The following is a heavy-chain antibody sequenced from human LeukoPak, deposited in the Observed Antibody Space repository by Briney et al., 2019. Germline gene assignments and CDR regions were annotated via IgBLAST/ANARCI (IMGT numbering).Heavy chain of an antibody. CDR3: ARALHGGSYFLDY. Sequence: PSETLSLTCAVYGGSFSGYYWSWIRQPPGKGLEWIGETNHSGSTNYNPSLKSRVTISVDTSKNQFSLKLSSVTAADTAVYYCARALHGGSYFLDYWGQGTLVTVSS. CDR2: TNHSGST. V-gene: IGHV4-34*01. CDR1: GGSFSGYY. J-gene: IGHJ4*02. D-gene: IGHD1-26*01.